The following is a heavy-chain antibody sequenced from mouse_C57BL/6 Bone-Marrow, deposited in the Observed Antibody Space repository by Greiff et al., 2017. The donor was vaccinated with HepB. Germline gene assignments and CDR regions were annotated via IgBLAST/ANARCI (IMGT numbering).Heavy chain of an antibody. Sequence: EVHLVESGGDLVKPGGSLKLSCAASGFTFSSYGMSWVRQTPDKRLEWVATISSGGSYTYYPDSVKGRFTISRDNAKNTLYLQMSSLKSEDTAMYYCARQRGDSYYGSGNWYFDVWGTGTTVTVSS. D-gene: IGHD1-1*01. CDR1: GFTFSSYG. CDR2: ISSGGSYT. J-gene: IGHJ1*03. V-gene: IGHV5-6*01. CDR3: ARQRGDSYYGSGNWYFDV.